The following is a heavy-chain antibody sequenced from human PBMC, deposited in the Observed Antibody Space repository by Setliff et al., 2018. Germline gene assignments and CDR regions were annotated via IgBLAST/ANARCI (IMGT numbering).Heavy chain of an antibody. CDR1: GYTFNNYG. Sequence: ASVKVSCKASGYTFNNYGITWVRQAPGQGLEWMGWIFPKTGNTNYAHKVQGRVTMTTDTSTSTAYMELRSLTSDDTAVYYCSRLVRYCTTTTCQRASGAEFWGQGTLVTVSS. CDR3: SRLVRYCTTTTCQRASGAEF. D-gene: IGHD2-8*01. CDR2: IFPKTGNT. J-gene: IGHJ1*01. V-gene: IGHV1-18*01.